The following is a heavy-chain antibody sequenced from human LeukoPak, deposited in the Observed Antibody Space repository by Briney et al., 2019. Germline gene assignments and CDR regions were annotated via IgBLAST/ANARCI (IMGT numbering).Heavy chain of an antibody. D-gene: IGHD2-2*01. V-gene: IGHV3-23*01. Sequence: GGSLRLSCGASGFTFSSYAMTWVRQAPGKGLDWVSTIKVSHDSAFYVDSVKGRFTISRDNSKSTLYLQMNSLRAEDTAVYYCAKNTDSTTSRYDYWAREPWSPSPQ. CDR3: AKNTDSTTSRYDY. CDR2: IKVSHDSA. CDR1: GFTFSSYA. J-gene: IGHJ4*02.